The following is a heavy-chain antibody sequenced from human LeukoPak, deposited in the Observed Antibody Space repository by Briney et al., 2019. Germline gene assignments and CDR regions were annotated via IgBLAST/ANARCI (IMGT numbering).Heavy chain of an antibody. CDR1: GFTVSGTY. J-gene: IGHJ4*02. V-gene: IGHV3-53*01. Sequence: PGGSLRLSCAASGFTVSGTYMSWVRQAPGKGLEWVSVIYSGGKTYYADSVKGRFTISRDNARNTLYLQMNSLRAEDTAVYYCARGGPIYCSGDSCYPGDYWGQGTLVTVSS. D-gene: IGHD2-15*01. CDR2: IYSGGKT. CDR3: ARGGPIYCSGDSCYPGDY.